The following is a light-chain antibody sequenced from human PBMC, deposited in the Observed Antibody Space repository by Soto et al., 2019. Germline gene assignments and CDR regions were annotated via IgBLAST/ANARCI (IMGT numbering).Light chain of an antibody. V-gene: IGKV3-15*01. Sequence: EILMTQSPVTLSVSPGERVTLSCRASQSVGRDVAWYQQEPGQAPRLLIYGASARATGIPARFSGNGAGTEFALTITSLQSEDFGVYYCQQYNTCPRTFGQGTKVDIK. CDR3: QQYNTCPRT. J-gene: IGKJ1*01. CDR1: QSVGRD. CDR2: GAS.